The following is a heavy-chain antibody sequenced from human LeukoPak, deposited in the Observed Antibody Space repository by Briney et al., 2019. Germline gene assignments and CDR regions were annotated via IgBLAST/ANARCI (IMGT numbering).Heavy chain of an antibody. CDR3: AKDIGGSSSY. CDR1: GFTFDDYA. Sequence: GGSLRLSCAASGFTFDDYAMHWARQAPGKGLEWVSGISWNSGSIGYADSVKGRFTISRDNAKNSLYLQMNSLRAEDTALYYCAKDIGGSSSYWGQGTLVTVSS. J-gene: IGHJ4*02. V-gene: IGHV3-9*01. D-gene: IGHD6-6*01. CDR2: ISWNSGSI.